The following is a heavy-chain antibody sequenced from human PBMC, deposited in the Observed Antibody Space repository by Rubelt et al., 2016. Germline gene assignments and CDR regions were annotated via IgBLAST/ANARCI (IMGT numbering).Heavy chain of an antibody. V-gene: IGHV4-59*12. CDR3: ARDLGGSGYYYGMDV. Sequence: ETLSLTCTVAGGSISSYYWSWIRQPPGKGPEWIGYIYYSGSTKYNPSLKSRVTISVDTSKNQFSLKLSSVTAADTAVYYCARDLGGSGYYYGMDVWGQGTTVTASS. J-gene: IGHJ6*02. D-gene: IGHD3-10*01. CDR1: GGSISSYY. CDR2: IYYSGST.